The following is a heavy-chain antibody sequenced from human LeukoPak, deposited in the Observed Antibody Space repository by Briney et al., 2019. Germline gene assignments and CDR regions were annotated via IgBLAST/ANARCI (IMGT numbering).Heavy chain of an antibody. CDR3: ARDTAMVGPDY. J-gene: IGHJ4*02. CDR2: INHSGST. D-gene: IGHD5-18*01. Sequence: SETLSLTCAVYGGSFSGYYWSWIRQPPGKGLEWIGEINHSGSTNYNPSLKSRVTISVDTSKNQFSLKLSSVTAADTAVYYCARDTAMVGPDYWGQGTLVTVSS. V-gene: IGHV4-34*01. CDR1: GGSFSGYY.